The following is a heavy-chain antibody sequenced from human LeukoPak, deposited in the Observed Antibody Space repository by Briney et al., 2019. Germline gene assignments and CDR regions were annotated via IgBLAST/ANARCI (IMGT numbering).Heavy chain of an antibody. CDR1: GFTFSSYT. Sequence: GGSLRLSCAASGFTFSSYTMNWVRQAPGKRLEWVSYISSSGSTIYYADSVKGRFTISRDNAKNSLYLQMNSLRAEDTAVYYCASSQGSWPDYFDFWGQGTLVTVSS. D-gene: IGHD6-13*01. J-gene: IGHJ4*02. CDR2: ISSSGSTI. V-gene: IGHV3-48*04. CDR3: ASSQGSWPDYFDF.